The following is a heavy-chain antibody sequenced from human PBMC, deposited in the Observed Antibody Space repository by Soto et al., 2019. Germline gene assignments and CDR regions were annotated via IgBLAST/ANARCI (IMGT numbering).Heavy chain of an antibody. CDR1: GFSLSTSGVG. CDR3: AQLWFGARSFDY. D-gene: IGHD3-10*01. J-gene: IGHJ4*02. V-gene: IGHV2-5*02. CDR2: IYWDDDK. Sequence: SGPTLVNPRDTHTLTCTFAGFSLSTSGVGVCWLRQPPGKALEWLALIYWDDDKRYSPSLKSRLTITKDTSKNQVVLTMTNMDPVDTATYYCAQLWFGARSFDYWGQGTMVTSPQ.